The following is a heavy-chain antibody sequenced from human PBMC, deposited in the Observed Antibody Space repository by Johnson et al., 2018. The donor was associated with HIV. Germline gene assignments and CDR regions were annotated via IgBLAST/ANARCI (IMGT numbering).Heavy chain of an antibody. CDR2: IKQDGSEK. Sequence: MQLVESGGGLVQTGGSRRLSCAASGFTFSTYWMSWVRQAPGKGLEWVANIKQDGSEKYYVDSVKGRLTISSDKAKTSLYLPMNRLRDEDTAVYYCEGSMGYSSGYYSPYGADAFDIWGQGTMVTVSS. V-gene: IGHV3-7*05. D-gene: IGHD3-22*01. J-gene: IGHJ3*02. CDR1: GFTFSTYW. CDR3: EGSMGYSSGYYSPYGADAFDI.